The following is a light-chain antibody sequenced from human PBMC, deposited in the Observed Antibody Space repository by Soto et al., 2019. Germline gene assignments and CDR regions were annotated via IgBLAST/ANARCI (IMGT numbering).Light chain of an antibody. CDR1: SSNIGAGYD. Sequence: QSVLTQPPSVSGAPGQRVTISCTGSSSNIGAGYDVHWYQQLPGTAPNLLIYGNSNRPSRVPDRFSGSKSGTSASLAITGLQAEDEAYYYCQSYDSSLSGWVFGGGTKLTVL. J-gene: IGLJ3*02. V-gene: IGLV1-40*01. CDR2: GNS. CDR3: QSYDSSLSGWV.